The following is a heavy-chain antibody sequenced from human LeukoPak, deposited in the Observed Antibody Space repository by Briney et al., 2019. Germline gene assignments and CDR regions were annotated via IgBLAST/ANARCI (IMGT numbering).Heavy chain of an antibody. J-gene: IGHJ4*02. V-gene: IGHV3-9*01. CDR1: GFTFDDYA. CDR2: ISWNSGSI. Sequence: GGSLRLSGAASGFTFDDYAMPWVRQAPGKGLEWVSGISWNSGSIGYADSVKGRFTISRDNAKNSLYLQMNSLRADDTALYYCAKARAVAGTAFDYWGQGTLVTVSS. D-gene: IGHD6-19*01. CDR3: AKARAVAGTAFDY.